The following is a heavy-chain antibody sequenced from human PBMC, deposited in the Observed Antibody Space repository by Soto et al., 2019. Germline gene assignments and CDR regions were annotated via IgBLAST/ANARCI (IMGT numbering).Heavy chain of an antibody. D-gene: IGHD2-2*01. J-gene: IGHJ6*02. CDR2: ISSSGSTI. CDR3: ARSIPAAIGARRPPTGMEV. CDR1: GFTFSSYE. V-gene: IGHV3-48*03. Sequence: GGSLRLSCAASGFTFSSYEMNWVRQAPGKGLEWVSYISSSGSTIYYADSVKGRFTISRDNAKNSLYLQMNSLRAEDTAVYYCARSIPAAIGARRPPTGMEVWGQGTTVTVSS.